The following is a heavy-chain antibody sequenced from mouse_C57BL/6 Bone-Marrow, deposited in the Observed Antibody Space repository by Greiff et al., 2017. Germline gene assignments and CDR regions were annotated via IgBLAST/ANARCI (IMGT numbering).Heavy chain of an antibody. J-gene: IGHJ4*01. V-gene: IGHV5-4*03. CDR3: ARLDYYAMGY. Sequence: EVKLVESGGGLVKPGGSLKLSCAASGFTFSSYAMSWVRQTPEKRLEWVATISDGGSYTYYPDNVKGRFTISRDNAKNNLYLQMSHLTSEDTAMYYCARLDYYAMGYWGQGTSVTVSS. CDR2: ISDGGSYT. CDR1: GFTFSSYA.